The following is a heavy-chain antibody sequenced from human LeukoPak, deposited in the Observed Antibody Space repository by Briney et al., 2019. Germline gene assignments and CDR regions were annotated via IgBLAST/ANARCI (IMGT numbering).Heavy chain of an antibody. CDR2: ISSSGSTI. CDR3: ARDHNYYDSPWYFDY. D-gene: IGHD3-22*01. V-gene: IGHV3-48*03. Sequence: GGSLRLSCAASGFTFSSYEMNWVRQAPGKGLEWVSYISSSGSTIYYADSVKGRFTISRDNAKNSLYLQMNSLRADDTAVYYCARDHNYYDSPWYFDYWGQGTLVTVSS. J-gene: IGHJ4*02. CDR1: GFTFSSYE.